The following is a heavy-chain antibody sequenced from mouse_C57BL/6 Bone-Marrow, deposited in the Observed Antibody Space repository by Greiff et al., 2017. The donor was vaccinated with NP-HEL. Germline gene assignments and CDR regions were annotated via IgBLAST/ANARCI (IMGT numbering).Heavy chain of an antibody. J-gene: IGHJ4*01. CDR3: AREDYYRGSMDY. V-gene: IGHV1-61*01. CDR1: GYTFTSYW. D-gene: IGHD2-14*01. CDR2: IYPSDSET. Sequence: QVQLQQPGAELVRPGSSVKLSCKASGYTFTSYWMDWVKQRPGQGLEWIGNIYPSDSETHYNQKFKDKATLTVDKSSSTAYMQLSSLTSEDSAVDYCAREDYYRGSMDYWGQGTSVTVSS.